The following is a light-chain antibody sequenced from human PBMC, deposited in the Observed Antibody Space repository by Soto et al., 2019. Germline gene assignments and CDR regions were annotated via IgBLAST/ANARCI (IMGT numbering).Light chain of an antibody. V-gene: IGLV2-18*02. J-gene: IGLJ1*01. CDR3: NSYTTSSTYV. Sequence: QSALTQPPSVSGSPGQSVTISCTGTSSDVGNYNRVSWYQQPPGTAPKLMIYEVNNRPSGVPDRFSGSKSGNTASLTISGLQAEDEDDYYCNSYTTSSTYVFGTGTKLTVL. CDR2: EVN. CDR1: SSDVGNYNR.